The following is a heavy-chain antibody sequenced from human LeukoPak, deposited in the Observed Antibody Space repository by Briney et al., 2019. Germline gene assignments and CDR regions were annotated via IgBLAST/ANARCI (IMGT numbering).Heavy chain of an antibody. J-gene: IGHJ4*02. CDR2: ISSSSSTI. Sequence: GGSLRLSCAASEFTFSSYSMNWVRQAPGKGLEWVSYISSSSSTIYYADSVKGRFTISRDNAKNSLYLQVNSLRDEDTAVYYCARAVAYYDFWSGYFIWGQGTLVTVSS. CDR3: ARAVAYYDFWSGYFI. V-gene: IGHV3-48*02. D-gene: IGHD3-3*01. CDR1: EFTFSSYS.